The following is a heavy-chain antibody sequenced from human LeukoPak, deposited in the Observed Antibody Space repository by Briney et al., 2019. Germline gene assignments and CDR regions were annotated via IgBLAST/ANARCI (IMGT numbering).Heavy chain of an antibody. J-gene: IGHJ3*01. D-gene: IGHD3-22*01. CDR3: ARYFYDRTFDL. CDR1: SGSFSNYY. CDR2: IYHIGNT. V-gene: IGHV4-34*01. Sequence: PSETLSLTCAVYSGSFSNYYWTWIRQPPGKGLEWIGEIYHIGNTNYNPSLKSRVTISVDTSKNHFSLDLSSVTAADTAVYYCARYFYDRTFDLWGQGTMVTVSS.